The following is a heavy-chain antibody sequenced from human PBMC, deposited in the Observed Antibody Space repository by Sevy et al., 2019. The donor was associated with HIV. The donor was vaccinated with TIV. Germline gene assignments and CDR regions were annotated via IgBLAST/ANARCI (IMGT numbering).Heavy chain of an antibody. V-gene: IGHV1-69*13. J-gene: IGHJ3*02. CDR3: ARASRSRGAFDI. CDR2: IIPIFGTA. Sequence: ASVKVSCKASGGTFSSYAISWVRQAPGQGLEWMGGIIPIFGTANYAQKFQGRVTITADESTSPAYMELRSLRSEDTAVYYCARASRSRGAFDIWGQGTMVTVSS. D-gene: IGHD3-10*01. CDR1: GGTFSSYA.